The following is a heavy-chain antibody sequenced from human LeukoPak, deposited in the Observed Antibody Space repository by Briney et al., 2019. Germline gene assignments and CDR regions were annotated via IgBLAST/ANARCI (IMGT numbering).Heavy chain of an antibody. D-gene: IGHD3-10*01. CDR3: ARSLYYYGSGSYYNPFYFDY. J-gene: IGHJ4*02. Sequence: PGGSLRLSCAASGFTVSSNYMSWVRQAPGKGLEWVSVIYSGGSTYYADSVKGRFTISRDNSKNTLYLQMNSLRAEDTAVYYCARSLYYYGSGSYYNPFYFDYWGQGTLVTVSS. CDR2: IYSGGST. V-gene: IGHV3-66*01. CDR1: GFTVSSNY.